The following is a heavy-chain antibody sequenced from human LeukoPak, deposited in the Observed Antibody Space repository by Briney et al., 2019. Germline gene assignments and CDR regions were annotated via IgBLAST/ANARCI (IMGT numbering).Heavy chain of an antibody. J-gene: IGHJ2*01. D-gene: IGHD1-26*01. Sequence: GSLRLSCAASGIIFSNYAMHWVRQGPGKGLECISTISSDGGSTYYANSVKGRFTISRDNSKNTLYLQMGSLRAEDMAVYYCARGRQGAKTRYFDLWGRGTRVTVSS. CDR2: ISSDGGST. CDR3: ARGRQGAKTRYFDL. V-gene: IGHV3-64*01. CDR1: GIIFSNYA.